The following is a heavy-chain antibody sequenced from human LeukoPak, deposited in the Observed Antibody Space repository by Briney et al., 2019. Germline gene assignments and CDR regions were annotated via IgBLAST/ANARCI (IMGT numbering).Heavy chain of an antibody. V-gene: IGHV3-48*03. CDR2: ITSSGTTI. J-gene: IGHJ4*02. D-gene: IGHD5-18*01. Sequence: GGSLRLSCAASGFTFSRSEMSWVRQAPGKGLEWVSYITSSGTTIYYADSVKGRFTISRDNAKNPVYLQMNSLRAEDTAVYYCARGYGNFDYWGQGTLVTVSS. CDR3: ARGYGNFDY. CDR1: GFTFSRSE.